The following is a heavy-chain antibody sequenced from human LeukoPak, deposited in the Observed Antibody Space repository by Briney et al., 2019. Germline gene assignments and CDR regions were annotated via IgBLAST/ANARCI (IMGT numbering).Heavy chain of an antibody. Sequence: GGSLRLSCAASGFTFSNYALHWVRRAPGKGLEYVSAISSNGGSTYYANSVKSRFTISRDNSKNTLYLQMGSLRAEDMAVYYCARGRGSGWSPLDYWGQGTLVTVSS. D-gene: IGHD6-19*01. CDR1: GFTFSNYA. CDR2: ISSNGGST. CDR3: ARGRGSGWSPLDY. V-gene: IGHV3-64*01. J-gene: IGHJ4*02.